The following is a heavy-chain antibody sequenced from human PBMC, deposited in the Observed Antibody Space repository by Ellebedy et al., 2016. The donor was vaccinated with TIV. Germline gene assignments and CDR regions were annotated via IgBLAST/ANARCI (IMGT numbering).Heavy chain of an antibody. CDR3: VTDHPGGGGWFGYFQH. J-gene: IGHJ1*01. D-gene: IGHD6-19*01. CDR2: IKSKADGGAT. Sequence: PGGSLRLSCEASGFSFSNGWMSWVRQAPGKGLEWVGRIKSKADGGATDYPAPVKGRFTISREASKNTLFLQMNSLNTEDTAMYYRVTDHPGGGGWFGYFQHWGRGALVTVSS. CDR1: GFSFSNGW. V-gene: IGHV3-15*01.